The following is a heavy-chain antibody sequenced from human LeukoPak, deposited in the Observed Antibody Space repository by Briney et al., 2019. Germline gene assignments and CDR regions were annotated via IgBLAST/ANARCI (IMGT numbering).Heavy chain of an antibody. V-gene: IGHV3-30*02. D-gene: IGHD6-13*01. Sequence: GGSLRLSCAASGFMIDDYGRSWVRQAPGKGLEWVAFIRYDGSNKYYADSVKGRFTISRDNSKNTLYLQMNSLRAEDTAVYYCARDSRTHSSSWSYWGQGTLVTVSS. CDR3: ARDSRTHSSSWSY. CDR2: IRYDGSNK. CDR1: GFMIDDYG. J-gene: IGHJ4*02.